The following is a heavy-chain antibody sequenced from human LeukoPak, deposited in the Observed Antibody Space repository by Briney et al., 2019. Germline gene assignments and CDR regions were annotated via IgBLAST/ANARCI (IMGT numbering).Heavy chain of an antibody. CDR3: ARGTSRAFNY. CDR2: TYYRSEWYS. CDR1: GDSVSSNSAS. Sequence: SQTLSLTCAISGDSVSSNSASWTWTRQSPSRGLEWLGRTYYRSEWYSDYAVSVRSRITINSDTSNNQFSLHLNSVTPEDTAVYYCARGTSRAFNYWGQGTLVTVSS. D-gene: IGHD3-3*02. J-gene: IGHJ4*02. V-gene: IGHV6-1*01.